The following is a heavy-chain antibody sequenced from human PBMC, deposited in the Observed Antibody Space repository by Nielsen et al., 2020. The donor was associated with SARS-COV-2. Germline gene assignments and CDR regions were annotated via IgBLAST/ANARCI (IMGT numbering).Heavy chain of an antibody. Sequence: ASVQVSCKASGYTFTSYYMHWVRQAPGQGLEWMGIINPSGGSTSYAQKFQGRVTMTRDTSTSTVYMELSSLRSEDTAVYYCARDQTYYDILTGSSPPPDAFDIWGQGTMVTVSS. V-gene: IGHV1-46*01. J-gene: IGHJ3*02. D-gene: IGHD3-9*01. CDR3: ARDQTYYDILTGSSPPPDAFDI. CDR2: INPSGGST. CDR1: GYTFTSYY.